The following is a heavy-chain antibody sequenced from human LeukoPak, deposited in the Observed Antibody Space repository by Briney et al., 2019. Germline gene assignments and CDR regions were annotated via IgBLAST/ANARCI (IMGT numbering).Heavy chain of an antibody. J-gene: IGHJ1*01. CDR3: AGGQWPKYFQH. Sequence: PSQTLSLTCTVSGGSISSGDYYWSWIRQPPGKGLEWIGYIDYSGSTYYNPSLKSRVTISVDTSKNQFSLKLSSVTAADTAVYYCAGGQWPKYFQHWGQGTLVTVSS. CDR1: GGSISSGDYY. CDR2: IDYSGST. V-gene: IGHV4-30-4*01. D-gene: IGHD6-19*01.